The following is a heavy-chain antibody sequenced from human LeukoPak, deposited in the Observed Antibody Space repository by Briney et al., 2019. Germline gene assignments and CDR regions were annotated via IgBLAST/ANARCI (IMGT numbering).Heavy chain of an antibody. V-gene: IGHV4-59*12. D-gene: IGHD3-10*01. CDR1: GVSISSYY. CDR3: ARDSGTTGEVKFDP. J-gene: IGHJ5*02. CDR2: IYYSGST. Sequence: SETLSLTCTVSGVSISSYYWSWIRQPPGKGPEWIGYIYYSGSTNYNPSLKSRVTISVDTSKNQFSLKLMSVTAADTAVYYCARDSGTTGEVKFDPWGQGILVTVSS.